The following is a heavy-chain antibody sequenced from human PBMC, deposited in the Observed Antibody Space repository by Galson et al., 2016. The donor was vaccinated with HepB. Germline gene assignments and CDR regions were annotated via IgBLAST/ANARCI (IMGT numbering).Heavy chain of an antibody. J-gene: IGHJ3*02. V-gene: IGHV1-46*01. Sequence: SVKVSCKASGYTFSSYCIHWVRQAPGQGLEWMGIINANDGNTNYAQKFRGRVTLTRDTSTSTVHMDLSSLRSADTAVYFCARDSRYNWDYGAFDIWGQGTVVTVYS. CDR2: INANDGNT. CDR3: ARDSRYNWDYGAFDI. D-gene: IGHD1-7*01. CDR1: GYTFSSYC.